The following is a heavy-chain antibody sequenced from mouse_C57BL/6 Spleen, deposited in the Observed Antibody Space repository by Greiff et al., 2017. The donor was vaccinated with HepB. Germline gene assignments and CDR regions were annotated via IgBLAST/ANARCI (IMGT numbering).Heavy chain of an antibody. D-gene: IGHD2-5*01. V-gene: IGHV14-1*01. CDR3: TTWYSNPAWFAY. CDR2: IDPEDGDT. CDR1: GFNIKDYY. Sequence: VQLQQSGAELVRPGASVKLSCTASGFNIKDYYMHWVKQRPEQGLEWIGRIDPEDGDTEYAPKFQGKATMTADTSSNTAYLQLSSLTSEDTAVYYCTTWYSNPAWFAYWGQGTLVTVSA. J-gene: IGHJ3*01.